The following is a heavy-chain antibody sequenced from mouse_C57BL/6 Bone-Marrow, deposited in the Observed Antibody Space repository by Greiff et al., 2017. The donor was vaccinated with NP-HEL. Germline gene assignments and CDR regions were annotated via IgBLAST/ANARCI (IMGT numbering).Heavy chain of an antibody. D-gene: IGHD1-1*01. CDR2: IHPSDSDT. V-gene: IGHV1-74*01. CDR3: AIGLRSFAY. J-gene: IGHJ3*01. CDR1: GYTFTSYW. Sequence: QVQLKQPGAELVKPGASVKVSCKASGYTFTSYWMHWVKQRPGQGLEWIGRIHPSDSDTNYNQKFKGKATLTVAKSSSTAYMQLSSLTSEDYAVYYGAIGLRSFAYWGQGTRVTVSA.